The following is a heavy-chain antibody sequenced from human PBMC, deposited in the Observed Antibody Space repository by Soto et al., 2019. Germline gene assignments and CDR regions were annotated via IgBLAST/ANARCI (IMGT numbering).Heavy chain of an antibody. CDR1: GYTFTGYY. V-gene: IGHV1-2*02. J-gene: IGHJ4*02. Sequence: QVLLVQSGAEVKTPGASVKVSCKASGYTFTGYYMHWVRQAPGQGLEWMGWINPNSGGTNYAQKFQDRVTMTRDTSISTAYMELSRLTSDDTAVYYCARDASQTFSSSYHSDYWGQGTLVTVSS. D-gene: IGHD6-13*01. CDR3: ARDASQTFSSSYHSDY. CDR2: INPNSGGT.